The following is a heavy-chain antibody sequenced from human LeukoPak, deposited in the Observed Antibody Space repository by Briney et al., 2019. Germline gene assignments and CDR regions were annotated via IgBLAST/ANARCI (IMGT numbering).Heavy chain of an antibody. J-gene: IGHJ5*02. CDR2: ISHRGHST. Sequence: ASVKVSCTASGHSFLNHDIHWVRQVPGQGLEWLGFISHRGHSTTHAQRLQGRASVTRDTSTSTVYMELNSLRSDDTAVYFCARGFSSGWHLGTGFDPWGQGTLVTVSS. CDR1: GHSFLNHD. D-gene: IGHD3-22*01. CDR3: ARGFSSGWHLGTGFDP. V-gene: IGHV1-46*04.